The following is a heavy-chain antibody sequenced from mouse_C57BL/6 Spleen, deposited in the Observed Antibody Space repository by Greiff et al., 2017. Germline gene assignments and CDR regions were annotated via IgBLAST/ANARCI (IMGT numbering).Heavy chain of an antibody. V-gene: IGHV1-69*01. CDR1: GYTFTSYW. D-gene: IGHD3-1*01. Sequence: QVQLQQPGAELVMPGASVKLSCKASGYTFTSYWMHWVKQRPGQGLEWIGEIDPSDSYTNYNQKFKGKSTVTVDKSSSTAYMQLSSLTSEDSAVYYCARSGGGFAYWGQGTLVTVSA. J-gene: IGHJ3*01. CDR3: ARSGGGFAY. CDR2: IDPSDSYT.